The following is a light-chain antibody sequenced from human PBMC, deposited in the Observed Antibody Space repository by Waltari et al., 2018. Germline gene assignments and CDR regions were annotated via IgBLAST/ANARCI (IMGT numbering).Light chain of an antibody. J-gene: IGLJ1*01. CDR1: SSHVGGYNY. CDR2: DVS. Sequence: QSALTQPRSVSGSPGQSVTISCTGTSSHVGGYNYVSWYQQHPGKAPNLMIYDVSKRPSGVPDRFSGSKSGNTASRTISGLQAEDEADYYCCSYAGSYAYVFGTGTKVTVL. CDR3: CSYAGSYAYV. V-gene: IGLV2-11*01.